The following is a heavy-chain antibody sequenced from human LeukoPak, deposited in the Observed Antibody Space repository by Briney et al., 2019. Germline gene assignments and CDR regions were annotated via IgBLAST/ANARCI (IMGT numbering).Heavy chain of an antibody. V-gene: IGHV3-48*03. CDR2: ISSSGSFI. CDR3: ARDSGSGYYLGY. J-gene: IGHJ4*02. D-gene: IGHD3-3*01. CDR1: GFTFSSYE. Sequence: PGGSLRLSCTASGFTFSSYEVNWVRQAPGKGLEWVSDISSSGSFIYYADSVKGRFIISRDNAKNSLYLQMNSLRAEDTAVYYCARDSGSGYYLGYWGQGTLVTVSS.